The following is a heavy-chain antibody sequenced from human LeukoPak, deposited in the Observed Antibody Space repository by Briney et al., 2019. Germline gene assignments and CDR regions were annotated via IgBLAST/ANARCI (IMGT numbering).Heavy chain of an antibody. V-gene: IGHV4-61*02. Sequence: SETLSLTCTVSGGSISSGSCYWSWIWQPAGKGLEWIGRIYTSGSTNYNPSLKSRVTISVDTSKNQFSLKLSSVTAADTAVYYCARHSGRRGGHRLDYWGQGTLVTVSS. CDR2: IYTSGST. D-gene: IGHD3-10*01. CDR1: GGSISSGSCY. CDR3: ARHSGRRGGHRLDY. J-gene: IGHJ4*02.